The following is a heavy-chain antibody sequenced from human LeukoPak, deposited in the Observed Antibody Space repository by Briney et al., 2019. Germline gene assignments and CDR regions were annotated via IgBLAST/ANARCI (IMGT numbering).Heavy chain of an antibody. Sequence: PGGSLRLSCAASGFTFSSYAMSWVRQAPGKGLEWVSAISGSGGSTYYADSVKGRFTISRDNSKNTLYLQMNSLGAEDTAVYCCAKDRDYGDYVKWGQGTLVTVSS. J-gene: IGHJ4*02. CDR2: ISGSGGST. CDR1: GFTFSSYA. D-gene: IGHD4-17*01. CDR3: AKDRDYGDYVK. V-gene: IGHV3-23*01.